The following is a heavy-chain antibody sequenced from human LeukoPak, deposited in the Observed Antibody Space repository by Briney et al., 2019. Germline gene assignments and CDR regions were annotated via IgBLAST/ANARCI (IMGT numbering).Heavy chain of an antibody. J-gene: IGHJ4*02. Sequence: ASVTVSCKASGYTFTSYYMHWVRQAPGQGLEWMGIINPSGGSTSYAQKFQGRVTMTRDTSTSTVYMELSSLRSEDTAVYYCARYNVDTAMAPGFDYWGQGTLVTVSS. D-gene: IGHD5-18*01. CDR2: INPSGGST. CDR3: ARYNVDTAMAPGFDY. CDR1: GYTFTSYY. V-gene: IGHV1-46*01.